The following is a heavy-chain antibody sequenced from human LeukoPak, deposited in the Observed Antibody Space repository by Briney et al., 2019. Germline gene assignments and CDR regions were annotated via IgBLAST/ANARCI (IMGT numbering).Heavy chain of an antibody. V-gene: IGHV3-30*01. CDR3: ARETSESYYYYYFCMVV. CDR2: ISYDGSNK. D-gene: IGHD1-26*01. CDR1: GFTLSSYA. Sequence: PGRSLRLSCAASGFTLSSYAMHWVPQAPGKGLEWVADISYDGSNKYYADSVKGRFTISRDNSKNTLYLQMNSLRAEDTAVYYYARETSESYYYYYFCMVVWGKGATVTV. J-gene: IGHJ6*03.